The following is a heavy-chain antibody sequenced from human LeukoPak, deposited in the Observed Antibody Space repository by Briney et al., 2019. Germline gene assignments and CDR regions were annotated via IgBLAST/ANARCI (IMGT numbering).Heavy chain of an antibody. J-gene: IGHJ4*02. CDR2: ISSGSSYT. D-gene: IGHD6-19*01. CDR3: AGSSGWARYFDY. CDR1: GFTFSSYS. V-gene: IGHV3-21*04. Sequence: GSLRLSCAASGFTFSSYSINWVRPAPGKGLGWVSSISSGSSYTYFANSVKGRFTISRDNAKNSLYLQINSLRAEDTAVYYCAGSSGWARYFDYWGQGTLVTVSS.